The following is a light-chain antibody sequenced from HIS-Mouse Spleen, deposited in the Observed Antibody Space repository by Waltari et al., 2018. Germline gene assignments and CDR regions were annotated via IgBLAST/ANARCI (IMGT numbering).Light chain of an antibody. Sequence: SYELTQPPSVSVSQGQTARITCSGAALPKKYAYWYQHKSGQAPVLVIYEDSKRPSGIPDRFSGSSSGTMATLTISGAQVEDEADYYCYSTDSSGNHRVFGGGTKLTVL. V-gene: IGLV3-10*01. CDR2: EDS. J-gene: IGLJ2*01. CDR3: YSTDSSGNHRV. CDR1: ALPKKY.